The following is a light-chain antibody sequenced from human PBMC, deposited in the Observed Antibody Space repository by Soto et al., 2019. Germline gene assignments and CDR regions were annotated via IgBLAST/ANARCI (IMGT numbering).Light chain of an antibody. CDR1: TTDVGGYNL. V-gene: IGLV2-23*02. CDR2: EVT. J-gene: IGLJ1*01. Sequence: QSALTQPASVSGSPGQSITISCTGTTTDVGGYNLVSWYQQHTAKAPKLLIYEVTHRPSGVSSRFSGSKSGNTASLTISGLQAEDEADYYCCSYTSSSSYVFGTGTKVTVL. CDR3: CSYTSSSSYV.